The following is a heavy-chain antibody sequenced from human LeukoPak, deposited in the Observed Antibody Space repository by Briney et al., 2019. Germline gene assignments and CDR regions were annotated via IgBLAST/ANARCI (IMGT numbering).Heavy chain of an antibody. J-gene: IGHJ4*02. CDR1: GYSFSIYR. CDR3: ARHSMGDGYNAGDFGY. V-gene: IGHV5-51*01. D-gene: IGHD5-24*01. CDR2: IHPSDSQT. Sequence: GESLKISCKGSGYSFSIYRIAWVRQMPGKGLEWMGIIHPSDSQTTYSPSFQGQVTISADKSISTAYLQWSSLKASDTAMYYCARHSMGDGYNAGDFGYWGQGTLVSVSS.